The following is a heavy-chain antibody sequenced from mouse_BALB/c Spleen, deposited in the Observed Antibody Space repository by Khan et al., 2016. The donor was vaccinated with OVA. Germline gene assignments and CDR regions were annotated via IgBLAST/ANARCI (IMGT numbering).Heavy chain of an antibody. CDR2: INTHSGVP. J-gene: IGHJ4*01. CDR3: ARGGAAYYRNDGGPMEY. Sequence: QIQLVQSGPELKKPGETVRISCKASGYTFTTAGIQWVQKMPGKGLKWIGWINTHSGVPKYAEDFKGRFAFSLEISVNPAYLQITNLKNEDTATDFCARGGAAYYRNDGGPMEYWGQGTSVTVSS. V-gene: IGHV9-4*02. CDR1: GYTFTTAG. D-gene: IGHD2-14*01.